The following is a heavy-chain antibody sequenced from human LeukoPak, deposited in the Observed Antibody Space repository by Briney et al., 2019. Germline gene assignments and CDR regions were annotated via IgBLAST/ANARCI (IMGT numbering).Heavy chain of an antibody. V-gene: IGHV3-74*01. CDR2: INGDGRST. CDR1: GFTFSRYR. D-gene: IGHD3-10*01. Sequence: GGSLRLSCAASGFTFSRYRMHWVRQALGKGLVWVSRINGDGRSTSYADSVKGRFTISRDNAKNTLYLQMNSLRAEDTAVYYCAREVGSGMDVWGQGTTVTVSS. CDR3: AREVGSGMDV. J-gene: IGHJ6*02.